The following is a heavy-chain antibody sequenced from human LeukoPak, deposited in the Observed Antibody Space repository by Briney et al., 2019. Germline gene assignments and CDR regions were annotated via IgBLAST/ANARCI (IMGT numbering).Heavy chain of an antibody. CDR1: GFTFSSYG. CDR2: ISYDGSNK. J-gene: IGHJ4*02. Sequence: PGGYLRLSCAASGFTFSSYGIHWVRQAPGKGLEWVAVISYDGSNKYYADSVKGRFTISRDNSKNTLYLQMNSLRAEDTAVYYCAKSGGGYSSGWFYWGQGTLVTVSS. CDR3: AKSGGGYSSGWFY. V-gene: IGHV3-30*18. D-gene: IGHD6-19*01.